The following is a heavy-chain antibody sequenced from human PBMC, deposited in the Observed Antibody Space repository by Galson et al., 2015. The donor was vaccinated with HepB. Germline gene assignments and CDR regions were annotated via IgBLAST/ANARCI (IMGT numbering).Heavy chain of an antibody. J-gene: IGHJ4*02. CDR2: IRSGGDTT. D-gene: IGHD6-13*01. Sequence: ALRLSCSVSGVTFNEAAMAWGPQGPGPGLEWVAAIRSGGDTTYYDDSVKARFTSSRDNPRETLYLQMNGLRAEGTAVDYCGKPPDLLTDRSTWYSPIVDYWGQGILVTVSS. V-gene: IGHV3-23*01. CDR1: GVTFNEAA. CDR3: GKPPDLLTDRSTWYSPIVDY.